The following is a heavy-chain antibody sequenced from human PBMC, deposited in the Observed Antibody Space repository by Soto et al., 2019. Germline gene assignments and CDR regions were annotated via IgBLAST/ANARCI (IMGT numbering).Heavy chain of an antibody. CDR3: ASAPNQYYFDY. Sequence: SETLSLTCTVSGVSISSGGYYWSWIRQHPGKGLEWIGHIYNSGSTYYNPSLKSRVTISVDTSKNQFSLKLSSVTAADTAVYYCASAPNQYYFDYWGQGTLVTVSS. J-gene: IGHJ4*02. CDR1: GVSISSGGYY. CDR2: IYNSGST. V-gene: IGHV4-31*03.